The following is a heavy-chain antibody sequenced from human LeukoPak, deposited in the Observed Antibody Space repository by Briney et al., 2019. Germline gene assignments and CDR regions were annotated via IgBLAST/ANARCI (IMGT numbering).Heavy chain of an antibody. CDR1: GFTFSSYE. CDR2: ISSSGSTI. CDR3: ARSYYDSSGLV. Sequence: GGSLRLSCEASGFTFSSYEMNWVRQAPGKGLEWVSYISSSGSTIYYADSVKGRFTISRDNAKNSLYLQMNSLRAEDTAVYYCARSYYDSSGLVWGQGTLVTVSS. J-gene: IGHJ4*02. D-gene: IGHD3-22*01. V-gene: IGHV3-48*03.